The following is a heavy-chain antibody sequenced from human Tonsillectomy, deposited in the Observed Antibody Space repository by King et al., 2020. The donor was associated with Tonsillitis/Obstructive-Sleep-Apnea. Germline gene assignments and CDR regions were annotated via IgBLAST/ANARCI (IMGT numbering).Heavy chain of an antibody. CDR1: GFTFSSYA. D-gene: IGHD5-12*01. J-gene: IGHJ4*02. Sequence: VQLVESGGGVVQPGRSLRLSCAASGFTFSSYAMHWVRQAPGKGLEWVAVISYDGSNKYYADSVKGRFTISRDNSKNTLYLQMNSLRAEDTAVYYCARGGGTRGDPYSGYVPMFDYWGQGTLVTVSS. CDR3: ARGGGTRGDPYSGYVPMFDY. CDR2: ISYDGSNK. V-gene: IGHV3-30*01.